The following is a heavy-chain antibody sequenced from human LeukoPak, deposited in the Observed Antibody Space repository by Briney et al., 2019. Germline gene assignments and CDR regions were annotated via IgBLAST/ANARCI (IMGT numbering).Heavy chain of an antibody. V-gene: IGHV4-59*05. D-gene: IGHD2-2*01. J-gene: IGHJ5*02. CDR3: ARRCSSPSCFYA. CDR2: IYYSGST. Sequence: SETLSLTCTVSGGSSSNYYWTWIRQPPGKGLEWIGSIYYSGSTYYNPSLKSRVTISVDTSKNQFSLKLTSVTAADTAVYYCARRCSSPSCFYAWGQGTLVTVSS. CDR1: GGSSSNYY.